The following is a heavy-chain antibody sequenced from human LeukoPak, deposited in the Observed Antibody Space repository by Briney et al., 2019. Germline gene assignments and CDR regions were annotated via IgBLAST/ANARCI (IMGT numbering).Heavy chain of an antibody. CDR1: GYTFTSYG. D-gene: IGHD6-19*01. J-gene: IGHJ6*02. Sequence: ASVQVSCKASGYTFTSYGISWVRQAPGQGLEWMGWISAYNGNTNYAQKLQGRVTMTTDTSTSTAYMELRSLRSDDAAVYYCARDRDSSGWWHYYYYYGMDVWGQGTTVTVSS. V-gene: IGHV1-18*01. CDR2: ISAYNGNT. CDR3: ARDRDSSGWWHYYYYYGMDV.